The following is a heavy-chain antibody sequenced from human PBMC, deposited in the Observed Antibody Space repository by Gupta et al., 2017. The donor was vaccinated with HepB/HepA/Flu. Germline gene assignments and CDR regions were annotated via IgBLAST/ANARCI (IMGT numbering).Heavy chain of an antibody. D-gene: IGHD1-1*01. Sequence: QVQLVESGGGVVQPGRSLRLSCAASGFTFSSYGMHWVRQAPGKGLEWVAVIWYDGSNKYYADSVKGRFTISRDNSKNTLYLPMNSLRAEDTAVYYCARDTGEREGFDPWGQGTLVTVSS. V-gene: IGHV3-33*01. J-gene: IGHJ5*02. CDR1: GFTFSSYG. CDR2: IWYDGSNK. CDR3: ARDTGEREGFDP.